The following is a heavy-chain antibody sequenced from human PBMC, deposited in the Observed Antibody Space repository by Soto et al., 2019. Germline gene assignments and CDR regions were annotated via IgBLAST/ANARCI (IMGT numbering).Heavy chain of an antibody. CDR2: INPNSGGT. V-gene: IGHV1-2*04. CDR3: ARDSRKGVAGRHFDY. CDR1: GYTFTGYY. J-gene: IGHJ4*02. Sequence: ASVMVSWKAPGYTFTGYYLDWVRQASGQGLEWMGWINPNSGGTNYAQKFQGWVTMTRDTSISTAYMELSRLRSDDTAVYYCARDSRKGVAGRHFDYCGQGTLVTVSS. D-gene: IGHD6-19*01.